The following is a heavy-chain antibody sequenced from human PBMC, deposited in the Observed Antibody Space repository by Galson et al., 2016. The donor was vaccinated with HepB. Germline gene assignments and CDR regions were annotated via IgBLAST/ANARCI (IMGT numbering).Heavy chain of an antibody. CDR3: AREVFGGSGNAMDV. V-gene: IGHV3-21*01. CDR2: ISTTISYV. CDR1: GFTFSTYT. Sequence: SLRLSCAASGFTFSTYTMNWVRQAPGKGLEWVSLISTTISYVFYADPVKGRFTISRDNAKNSLYLQMNGLRAEDTAVYYCAREVFGGSGNAMDVWGQGTLVTVSS. J-gene: IGHJ3*01. D-gene: IGHD3-10*02.